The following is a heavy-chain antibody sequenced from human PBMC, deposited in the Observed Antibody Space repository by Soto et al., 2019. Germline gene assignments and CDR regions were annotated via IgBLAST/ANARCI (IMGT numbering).Heavy chain of an antibody. D-gene: IGHD4-17*01. CDR2: LYWDDDQ. CDR3: AHYDYGGLVY. CDR1: GLSLRTTGVG. J-gene: IGHJ4*02. V-gene: IGHV2-5*02. Sequence: SGPTLVNPTQTLTLTCTVSGLSLRTTGVGVGWVRQPPGKALEWLALLYWDDDQRYSPSLRSRLTIAKDISEKQVVLTMTNMDTVDTATYYCAHYDYGGLVYWGQGALVTVSS.